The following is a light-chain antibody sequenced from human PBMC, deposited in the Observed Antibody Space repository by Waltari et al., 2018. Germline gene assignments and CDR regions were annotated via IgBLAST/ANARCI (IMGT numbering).Light chain of an antibody. CDR1: QSVGTW. Sequence: DIQMTQSPSTLSASVGDRVTISCRASQSVGTWLAWYQQKPGKAPKLLIYMASSLESGVPSRFSGSGSWTYFTHTISSLQPDDFATYSCQQYSSFSTFGQGTKV. CDR3: QQYSSFST. CDR2: MAS. V-gene: IGKV1-5*03. J-gene: IGKJ2*01.